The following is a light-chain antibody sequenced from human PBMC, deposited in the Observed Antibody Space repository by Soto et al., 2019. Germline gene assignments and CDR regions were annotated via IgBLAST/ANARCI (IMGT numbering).Light chain of an antibody. CDR3: QSYNGAPLT. V-gene: IGKV1-27*01. CDR1: QGISNS. CDR2: AAS. J-gene: IGKJ4*01. Sequence: DIQMTQSPSSLSASVGDRVTITCRASQGISNSLAWYQQKPGKVPKLLIYAASTLHSGVPSRFSGSGSGTHFSLTISSLQLEDLTTYDCQSYNGAPLTFGGGTKVEIK.